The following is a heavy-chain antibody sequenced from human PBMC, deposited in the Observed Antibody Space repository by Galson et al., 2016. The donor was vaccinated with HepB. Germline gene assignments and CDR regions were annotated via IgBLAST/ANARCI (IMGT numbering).Heavy chain of an antibody. CDR1: GFTFDDYY. CDR2: ISISSSYT. Sequence: SLRLSCAASGFTFDDYYMSWIRQAPGKGLEWVSYISISSSYTNYADSVKGRFTISRDNAKNSVYLQMNSLRAEDTAVYYCARNRGYSGYDAFDIWGQGTIVTVSS. CDR3: ARNRGYSGYDAFDI. D-gene: IGHD5-12*01. J-gene: IGHJ3*02. V-gene: IGHV3-11*03.